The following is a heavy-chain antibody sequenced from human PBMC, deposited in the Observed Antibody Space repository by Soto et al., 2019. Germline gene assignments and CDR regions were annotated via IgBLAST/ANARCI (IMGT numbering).Heavy chain of an antibody. CDR3: ARDLRHYGSGSPNYFDP. Sequence: QVQLQESGPGLVKPSQTLSLTCTVSGGSISSGDYYWSWIRQPPGKGLEWIGYIYYSGSTYYNPSLKSRVTISVDTSKNQFSLKLSSVTAADTAMYYCARDLRHYGSGSPNYFDPWGQGTLVTVSS. D-gene: IGHD3-10*01. V-gene: IGHV4-30-4*01. CDR1: GGSISSGDYY. J-gene: IGHJ5*02. CDR2: IYYSGST.